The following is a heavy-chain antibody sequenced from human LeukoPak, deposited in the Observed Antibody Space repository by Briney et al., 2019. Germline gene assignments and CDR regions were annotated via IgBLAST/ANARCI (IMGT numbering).Heavy chain of an antibody. Sequence: GSLRLSCAASGFTFSSYAMSWVRQAPGKGLEWVSAISGSGGSTYYADSVKGRFTISRDNFKNTLYLQMNSLRAEDTAVYYCARDRRGSSWYFWFAPWGQGPLVTVSS. CDR1: GFTFSSYA. V-gene: IGHV3-23*01. D-gene: IGHD6-13*01. J-gene: IGHJ5*02. CDR3: ARDRRGSSWYFWFAP. CDR2: ISGSGGST.